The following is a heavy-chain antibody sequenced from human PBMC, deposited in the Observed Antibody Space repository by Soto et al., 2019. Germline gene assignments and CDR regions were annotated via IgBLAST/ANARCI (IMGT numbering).Heavy chain of an antibody. CDR2: INAGNDNT. V-gene: IGHV1-3*01. CDR3: ARGGSLYWYFDL. CDR1: GYSFNSYD. Sequence: GASVKVSCKASGYSFNSYDIHWVRQAPGQRLEWMGWINAGNDNTKYSQKFQGRVTITRDTSANTAYMELSSLRSEDTAVYYCARGGSLYWYFDLWGRGTLVTVSS. J-gene: IGHJ2*01. D-gene: IGHD1-26*01.